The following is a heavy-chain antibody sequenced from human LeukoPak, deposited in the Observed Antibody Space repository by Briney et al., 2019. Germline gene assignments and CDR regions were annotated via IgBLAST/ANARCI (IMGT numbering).Heavy chain of an antibody. V-gene: IGHV3-23*01. CDR3: VRGGTMIVVVMDHAFDI. CDR1: GFTFSSYA. D-gene: IGHD3-22*01. Sequence: TGGSLRLSCVASGFTFSSYAMSWVRQAPGKGLEWVSAISGSGGSTYYADSVKGRFTISRDNSKNTLYLQMNSLRAENTAVYYCVRGGTMIVVVMDHAFDIWGQGTMVTVSS. CDR2: ISGSGGST. J-gene: IGHJ3*02.